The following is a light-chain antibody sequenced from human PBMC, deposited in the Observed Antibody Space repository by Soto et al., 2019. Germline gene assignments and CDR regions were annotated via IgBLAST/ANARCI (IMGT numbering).Light chain of an antibody. CDR3: MQALQTPA. V-gene: IGKV2-28*01. CDR1: QSLLHSDGFIY. CDR2: LGS. Sequence: DIVMTQSPLSLPVTPGEPASLSCRSSQSLLHSDGFIYLDWYLQKPGQSPQLLIYLGSYRASGVPDRFSGSGSGTDFTLTISRVEAEDVGVDLCMQALQTPAFGQGTRLEI. J-gene: IGKJ5*01.